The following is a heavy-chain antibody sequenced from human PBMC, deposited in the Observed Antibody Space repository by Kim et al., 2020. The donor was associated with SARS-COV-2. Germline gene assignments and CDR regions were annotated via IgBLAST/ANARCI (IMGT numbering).Heavy chain of an antibody. V-gene: IGHV4-39*01. Sequence: KSRVTISVDTSKNQFSLKLSSVTAANTAVYYCARHRDSSGYYFEHDAFDIWGQGTMVTVSS. CDR3: ARHRDSSGYYFEHDAFDI. D-gene: IGHD3-22*01. J-gene: IGHJ3*02.